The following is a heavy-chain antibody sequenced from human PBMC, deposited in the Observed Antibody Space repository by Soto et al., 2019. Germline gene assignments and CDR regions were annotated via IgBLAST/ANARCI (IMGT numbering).Heavy chain of an antibody. J-gene: IGHJ3*02. CDR3: ARLTYYYARSGHYTDPDDAFDI. D-gene: IGHD3-22*01. Sequence: TLSLCGRVSGVTMTYGGYSWSWIRQSPEKGLEWLGYIGHLETTYDNPSFKSRLSLSIDRTRNQFSLRLSSMTAADKAVYYCARLTYYYARSGHYTDPDDAFDIWGQGTMVTVSS. CDR2: IGHLETT. V-gene: IGHV4-30-2*06. CDR1: GVTMTYGGYS.